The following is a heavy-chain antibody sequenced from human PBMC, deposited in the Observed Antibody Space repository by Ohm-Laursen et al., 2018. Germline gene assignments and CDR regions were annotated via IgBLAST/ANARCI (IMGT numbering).Heavy chain of an antibody. Sequence: SLRLSCAASGFTFSSYWMSWVRQAPGKGPEWVANIKQDGSEKYYVDSVKGRFTISRDNSKNTLYLQMNSLRAEDTAVYYCAKDSAPSRYGSGRPFDYWGQGTLVTVSS. D-gene: IGHD3-10*01. CDR2: IKQDGSEK. V-gene: IGHV3-7*01. J-gene: IGHJ4*02. CDR3: AKDSAPSRYGSGRPFDY. CDR1: GFTFSSYW.